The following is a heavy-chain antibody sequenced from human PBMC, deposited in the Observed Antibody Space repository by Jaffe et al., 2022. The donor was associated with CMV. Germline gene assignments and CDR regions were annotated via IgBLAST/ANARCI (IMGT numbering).Heavy chain of an antibody. D-gene: IGHD6-19*01. CDR2: IKQDGSEK. V-gene: IGHV3-7*01. Sequence: EVQLVESGGGLVQPGGSLRLSCAASGFTFSSYWMSWVRQAPGKGLEWVANIKQDGSEKYYVDSVKGRFTISRDNAKNSLYLQMNSLRAEDTAVYYCARDGITWLVLESFFDYWGQGTLVTVSS. J-gene: IGHJ4*02. CDR1: GFTFSSYW. CDR3: ARDGITWLVLESFFDY.